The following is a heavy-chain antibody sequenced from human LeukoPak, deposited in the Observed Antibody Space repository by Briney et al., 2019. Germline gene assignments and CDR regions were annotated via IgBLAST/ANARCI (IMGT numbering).Heavy chain of an antibody. D-gene: IGHD3-22*01. CDR1: GDSISSSSYY. CDR2: IYYSGST. V-gene: IGHV4-39*07. CDR3: ARFTVIDIPYTGAFDI. J-gene: IGHJ3*02. Sequence: SETLSLTCTVSGDSISSSSYYWGWIRQPPGKGLEWIGTIYYSGSTYYNPSLKSRGTISVDTSKNLFSLKLTSVTVPDTAVYFCARFTVIDIPYTGAFDIWGQGTRVIVSS.